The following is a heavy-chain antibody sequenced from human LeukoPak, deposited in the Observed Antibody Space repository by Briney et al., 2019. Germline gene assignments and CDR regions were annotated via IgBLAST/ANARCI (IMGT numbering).Heavy chain of an antibody. D-gene: IGHD3-22*01. Sequence: GGSLRLSCAASGFTFSSYWMSWVRQAPGKGLEWVANIKQDGSEKYYVDSVKGRFTISRDNAKNSLYLQMNSLRAEDTAVYYCARAGAPRAHDSSGYLYYFDYWGQGTLVTVSS. CDR2: IKQDGSEK. J-gene: IGHJ4*02. CDR3: ARAGAPRAHDSSGYLYYFDY. CDR1: GFTFSSYW. V-gene: IGHV3-7*01.